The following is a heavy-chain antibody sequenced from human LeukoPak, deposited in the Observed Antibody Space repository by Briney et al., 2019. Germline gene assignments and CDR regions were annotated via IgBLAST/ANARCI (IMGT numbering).Heavy chain of an antibody. J-gene: IGHJ4*02. CDR3: AREAVAGPFDY. Sequence: SETLSLTCTVSGGSISSYYWSWIRQPAGKGLEWIGRIYTSGSTNYNPSLKSRVTISVDKSKNQFSLKLSSVTAADTAVYYCAREAVAGPFDYWGQGTLVTVSS. V-gene: IGHV4-4*07. D-gene: IGHD6-19*01. CDR2: IYTSGST. CDR1: GGSISSYY.